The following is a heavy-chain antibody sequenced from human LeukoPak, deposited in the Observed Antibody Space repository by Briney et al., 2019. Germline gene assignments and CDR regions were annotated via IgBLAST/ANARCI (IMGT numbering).Heavy chain of an antibody. CDR3: ARVSAKEDSSGYFYFDY. CDR1: GDSVSSNSAA. Sequence: SQTLSLTCAISGDSVSSNSAAWNWIRQSPSRGLEWLGRTYYRSKWYNDYAVSVKSRITINPDTSKNQFSLQLNSVTPEDTAVYYCARVSAKEDSSGYFYFDYWGQGTLVTVSS. D-gene: IGHD3-22*01. CDR2: TYYRSKWYN. V-gene: IGHV6-1*01. J-gene: IGHJ4*02.